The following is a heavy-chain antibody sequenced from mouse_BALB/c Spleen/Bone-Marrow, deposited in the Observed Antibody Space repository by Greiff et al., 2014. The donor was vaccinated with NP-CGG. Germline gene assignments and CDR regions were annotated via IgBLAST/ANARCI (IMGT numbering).Heavy chain of an antibody. Sequence: QVQLQQSGAEVVKPGAPVMLSCKASGYTFTRYWMHWVRQRPGRGLEWIGKIDPSDSETHYNHEFKDKATLTVDKSSSTAYIQLSSLTSEDSAVYFCARSGGNYVAWFVYWGQGTLVTVSP. D-gene: IGHD2-1*01. CDR1: GYTFTRYW. V-gene: IGHV1-69*02. CDR3: ARSGGNYVAWFVY. J-gene: IGHJ3*01. CDR2: IDPSDSET.